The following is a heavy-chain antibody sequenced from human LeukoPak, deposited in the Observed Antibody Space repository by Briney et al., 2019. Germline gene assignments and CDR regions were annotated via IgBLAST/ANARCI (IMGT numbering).Heavy chain of an antibody. CDR2: ISSSGSTI. Sequence: GGSLRLSCAASGFTFSTYSMNWLRLAPGKGLEWVSYISSSGSTIYYADSVKGRFTISRDNAKNSLYLQMNRLRAEDTAVYYCARDSSGWHYYFDYWGQGTLVTVSS. J-gene: IGHJ4*02. CDR1: GFTFSTYS. V-gene: IGHV3-48*04. D-gene: IGHD6-19*01. CDR3: ARDSSGWHYYFDY.